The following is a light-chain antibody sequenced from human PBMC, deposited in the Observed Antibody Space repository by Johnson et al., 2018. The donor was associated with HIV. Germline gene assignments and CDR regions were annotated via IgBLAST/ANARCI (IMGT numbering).Light chain of an antibody. J-gene: IGLJ1*01. CDR2: DNN. CDR1: SSNIGNNY. CDR3: GTWDSTLSAPHYV. V-gene: IGLV1-51*01. Sequence: QSVLTQPPSVSAAPGQKVTISCSGSSSNIGNNYVSWYQQLPGTAPKLLIYDNNKRPSGIPDRFSGSKSGTSATLGITGLQTGDEADYYCGTWDSTLSAPHYVFGTGTNVTGL.